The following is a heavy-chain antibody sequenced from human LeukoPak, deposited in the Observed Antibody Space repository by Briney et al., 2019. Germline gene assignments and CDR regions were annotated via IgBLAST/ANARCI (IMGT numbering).Heavy chain of an antibody. V-gene: IGHV1-18*01. CDR2: ISAYNGNT. Sequence: ASVKVSCKASGYTFTSYGISWVRQAPGQGLEWMGWISAYNGNTNYAQKLQGRVTMTTDTSTSTAHMELRSLRSDDTAVYYCARDHIAVAGNAAFDIWGQGTMVTVSS. CDR1: GYTFTSYG. D-gene: IGHD6-19*01. J-gene: IGHJ3*02. CDR3: ARDHIAVAGNAAFDI.